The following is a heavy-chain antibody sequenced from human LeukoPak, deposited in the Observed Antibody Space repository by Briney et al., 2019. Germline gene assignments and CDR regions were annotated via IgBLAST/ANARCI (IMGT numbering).Heavy chain of an antibody. D-gene: IGHD6-13*01. J-gene: IGHJ4*02. CDR3: ARGGIASVWFEFGY. Sequence: SGYGFTXYXXXXXXQXXXXXXXXXXIIYPGDSDTRYSPSFQGQVTISADKSISTAYLQWSSLKASDTAMYYCARGGIASVWFEFGYWGQGTLVTVSS. CDR1: GYGFTXYX. CDR2: IYPGDSDT. V-gene: IGHV5-51*01.